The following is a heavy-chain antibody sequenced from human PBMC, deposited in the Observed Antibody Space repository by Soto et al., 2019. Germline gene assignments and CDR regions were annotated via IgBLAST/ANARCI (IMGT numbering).Heavy chain of an antibody. Sequence: PSETLSLTCTVSGGFISSYYWSWIRQSPGKGLELIGYIHHTGSTNYNPSLKSRVTMSLDTSRNQFSLKLYSVTAADTAVYYCARSIDSSGFYFSNCWGQGTLVTVPQ. CDR2: IHHTGST. CDR3: ARSIDSSGFYFSNC. D-gene: IGHD3-22*01. J-gene: IGHJ4*02. CDR1: GGFISSYY. V-gene: IGHV4-59*01.